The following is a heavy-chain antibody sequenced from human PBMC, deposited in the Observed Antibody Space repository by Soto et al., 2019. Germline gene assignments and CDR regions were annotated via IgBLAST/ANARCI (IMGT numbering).Heavy chain of an antibody. J-gene: IGHJ6*03. V-gene: IGHV3-64*01. D-gene: IGHD6-25*01. CDR3: ARNGQQPLDYYMAV. Sequence: GGSLRLSCAASGFTFSSYAMRWVRQAPGKGLEYVSAISSNGGSTYYANSVKGRFTISRDNSKNTLYLQMGSLRAEDMAVYYCARNGQQPLDYYMAVCGKGTTVTVSS. CDR2: ISSNGGST. CDR1: GFTFSSYA.